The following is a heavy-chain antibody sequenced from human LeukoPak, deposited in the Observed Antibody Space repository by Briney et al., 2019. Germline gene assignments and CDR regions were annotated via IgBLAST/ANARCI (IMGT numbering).Heavy chain of an antibody. CDR1: GGTFSSYA. CDR2: IIPIFGTA. D-gene: IGHD4-11*01. Sequence: ASVKVSCKASGGTFSSYAISWVRQAPGQGLEWMGGIIPIFGTANYAQKFQGRVTITADESTSTAYMELSSLRSEDTAVYYCARGRLQRSGFDYWGQRTLVTVSS. CDR3: ARGRLQRSGFDY. J-gene: IGHJ4*02. V-gene: IGHV1-69*13.